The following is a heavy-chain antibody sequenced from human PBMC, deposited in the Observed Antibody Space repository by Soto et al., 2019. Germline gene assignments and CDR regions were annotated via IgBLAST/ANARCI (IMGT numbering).Heavy chain of an antibody. CDR3: ARGRSINTNMDY. CDR2: ISSSRGYI. CDR1: GFTFSTYS. J-gene: IGHJ4*02. D-gene: IGHD2-2*01. V-gene: IGHV3-21*01. Sequence: EVQLVESGGGLVKPGGSLRLSCAASGFTFSTYSMNWVRQAPGKGLEWVASISSSRGYICYADSVKGRFTISRDNAKNALFLQMDSLRAEDTAVYYCARGRSINTNMDYGGQGTLVTVSS.